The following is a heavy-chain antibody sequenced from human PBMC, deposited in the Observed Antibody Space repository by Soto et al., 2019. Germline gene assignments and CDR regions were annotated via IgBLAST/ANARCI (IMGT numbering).Heavy chain of an antibody. Sequence: PGGSLRLSCAASGFTFSSYAMHWVRQAPGKGLEWVAVISYDGSNKYYADSVKGRFTISRDNSKNTLYLQMNSLRAEDTAVYYFARDRAYDILTANYYYGMDVWGQGTTVTVSS. J-gene: IGHJ6*02. CDR3: ARDRAYDILTANYYYGMDV. CDR2: ISYDGSNK. CDR1: GFTFSSYA. D-gene: IGHD3-9*01. V-gene: IGHV3-30-3*01.